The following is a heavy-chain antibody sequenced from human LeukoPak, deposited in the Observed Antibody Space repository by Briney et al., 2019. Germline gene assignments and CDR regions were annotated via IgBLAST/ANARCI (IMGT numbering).Heavy chain of an antibody. V-gene: IGHV3-30*18. Sequence: HPGGSLRLSCAASGFTFSNSDMEWVRQAPGKGLEWVAVISYDGSNKYYADSVKGRFTISRDNSKNTLYLQMNSLRAEDTAVYYCAKDRVDTASGDVWGQGTTVTVSS. CDR3: AKDRVDTASGDV. D-gene: IGHD5-18*01. CDR2: ISYDGSNK. CDR1: GFTFSNSD. J-gene: IGHJ6*02.